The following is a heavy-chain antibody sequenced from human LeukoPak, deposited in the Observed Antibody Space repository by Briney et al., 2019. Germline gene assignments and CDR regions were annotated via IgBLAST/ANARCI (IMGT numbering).Heavy chain of an antibody. CDR2: MNPSSGNT. CDR3: ASHTYYYSSGSFAY. J-gene: IGHJ4*02. D-gene: IGHD3-10*01. V-gene: IGHV1-8*01. CDR1: GYTFTSYD. Sequence: ASVKVSCKASGYTFTSYDINWVRQATGQGPEWMGWMNPSSGNTGYAQRFQGRVTMTRDTSINTAYLELSSLRSEDTAAYYCASHTYYYSSGSFAYWGQGTLVTVSS.